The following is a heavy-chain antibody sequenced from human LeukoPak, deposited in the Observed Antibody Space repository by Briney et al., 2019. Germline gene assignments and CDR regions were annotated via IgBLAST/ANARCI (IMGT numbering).Heavy chain of an antibody. CDR2: LYYSGST. CDR3: ARGYSWVQGT. Sequence: SESLSLTCTASGGSISSYYWSWIRPPPGKGRAWIGYLYYSGSTNYNPSLKSRVTISVDTSKNQFSLKLSSVTAADTAVYYCARGYSWVQGTWGQGTLVTVSS. D-gene: IGHD5-12*01. V-gene: IGHV4-59*01. J-gene: IGHJ5*02. CDR1: GGSISSYY.